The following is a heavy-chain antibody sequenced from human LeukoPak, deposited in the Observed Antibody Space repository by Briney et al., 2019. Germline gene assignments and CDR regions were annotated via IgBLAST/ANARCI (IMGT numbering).Heavy chain of an antibody. Sequence: SETLSLTCTVSGGSISSSTYFWGWIRQPPGKGLEWIGSIYYSGSTFYNPSLKSRVTISVDTSKNQFSLKLSSVTAADTAMYYCARQTGSGLFTLPGGQGTLVTVSS. CDR3: ARQTGSGLFTLP. CDR1: GGSISSSTYF. CDR2: IYYSGST. D-gene: IGHD3/OR15-3a*01. J-gene: IGHJ4*02. V-gene: IGHV4-39*01.